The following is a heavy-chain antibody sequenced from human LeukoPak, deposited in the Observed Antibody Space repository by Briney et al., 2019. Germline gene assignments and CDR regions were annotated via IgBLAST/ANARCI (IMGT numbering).Heavy chain of an antibody. CDR1: GFTFTNYA. V-gene: IGHV3-23*01. Sequence: GGSLRLSYAASGFTFTNYAMSWVRQAPGKGLEWVSAISARGDNTYYADSVKGRFSISRDNSQNTQYLQMNSLRAEDTAIYYCAKAYHYGAGSSFDYWGQGILVTVSS. CDR2: ISARGDNT. D-gene: IGHD3-10*01. CDR3: AKAYHYGAGSSFDY. J-gene: IGHJ4*02.